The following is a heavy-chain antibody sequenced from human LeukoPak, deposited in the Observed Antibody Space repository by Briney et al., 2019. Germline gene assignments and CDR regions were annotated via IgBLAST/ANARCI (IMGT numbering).Heavy chain of an antibody. CDR3: ARDRRGGYCSSTSCYVNWFDP. Sequence: ASVKVSRKASGYTFTSYGISWVRQAPGQGLEWMGWISAYNGNTNYAQKLQGRVTMTTDTSTSTAYMELRSLRSDDTAVYYCARDRRGGYCSSTSCYVNWFDPWGQGTLVTVSS. J-gene: IGHJ5*02. CDR1: GYTFTSYG. V-gene: IGHV1-18*01. D-gene: IGHD2-2*01. CDR2: ISAYNGNT.